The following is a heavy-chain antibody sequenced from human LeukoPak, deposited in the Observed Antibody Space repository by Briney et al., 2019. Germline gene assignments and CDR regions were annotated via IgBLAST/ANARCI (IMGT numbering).Heavy chain of an antibody. J-gene: IGHJ5*02. CDR3: ARDYGNNWFDP. CDR2: IYYSGDT. CDR1: GASISSGDYY. D-gene: IGHD4-17*01. Sequence: SETLSLTCTVSGASISSGDYYWSWIRQHPGKGLEWIGYIYYSGDTYYNPSLRSRVSISVDTSKNQFSLKLSSVTAADTAMYYCARDYGNNWFDPWGQGTLVTVSS. V-gene: IGHV4-31*03.